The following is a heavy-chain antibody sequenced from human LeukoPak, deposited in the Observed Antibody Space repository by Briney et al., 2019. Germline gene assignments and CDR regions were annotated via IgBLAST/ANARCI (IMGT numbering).Heavy chain of an antibody. CDR2: INEDGSHK. CDR3: VRDEKKRGGDY. V-gene: IGHV3-7*01. J-gene: IGHJ4*02. CDR1: GFTFSRYW. Sequence: GGSLRLSCTASGFTFSRYWMSWVRQAPGKGLEWVANINEDGSHKKHMDSVEGRFTISRDNAKNSLYLQMNSLRVEDTAIYYCVRDEKKRGGDYWGQGTLVTVSS. D-gene: IGHD3-16*01.